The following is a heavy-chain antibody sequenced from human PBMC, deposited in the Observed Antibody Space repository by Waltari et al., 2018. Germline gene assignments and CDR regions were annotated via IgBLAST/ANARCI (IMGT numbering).Heavy chain of an antibody. D-gene: IGHD6-6*01. J-gene: IGHJ4*02. Sequence: QVQLQESGPGLVKPSETLSLTCTVSGGSISSHYWSWIRQPPGKGLEWIGYIYYSGSTNYNPSLKSRVTISVDTSKNQFSLKLSSVTAADTAVYYCARAPYSSSAPRKPYYFDYWGQGTLVTVSS. CDR2: IYYSGST. V-gene: IGHV4-59*11. CDR1: GGSISSHY. CDR3: ARAPYSSSAPRKPYYFDY.